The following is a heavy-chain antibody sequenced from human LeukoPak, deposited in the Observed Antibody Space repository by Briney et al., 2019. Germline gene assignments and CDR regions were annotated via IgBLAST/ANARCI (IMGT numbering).Heavy chain of an antibody. Sequence: GGSLRLSCAASGFTFSSYGMHRVRQAPGKGLEWVAVMRYDGSNKYYADSVKGRFTIYRDNSKNTLYLQMNSLRAEDTAVYYCARDFVRQRRGYSYGIDYWGQGTLVTVSS. J-gene: IGHJ4*02. CDR3: ARDFVRQRRGYSYGIDY. D-gene: IGHD5-18*01. CDR1: GFTFSSYG. CDR2: MRYDGSNK. V-gene: IGHV3-33*01.